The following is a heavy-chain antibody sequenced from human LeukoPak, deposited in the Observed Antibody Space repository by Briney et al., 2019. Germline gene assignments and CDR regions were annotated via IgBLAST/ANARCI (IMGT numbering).Heavy chain of an antibody. D-gene: IGHD1-1*01. CDR1: GGSISSYY. CDR2: IYYSGST. V-gene: IGHV4-59*01. J-gene: IGHJ4*02. CDR3: ARDTTEGLGYAFDY. Sequence: SETLSLTCTVSGGSISSYYWSWIRQPPGKGLEWVGYIYYSGSTNYNPSLKSRVTILVDTSKNQFSLKLSSVTAADTAVYYCARDTTEGLGYAFDYWGQGTLVTVSS.